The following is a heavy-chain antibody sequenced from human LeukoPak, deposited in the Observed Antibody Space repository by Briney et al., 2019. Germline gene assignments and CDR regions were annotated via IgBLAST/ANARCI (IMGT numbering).Heavy chain of an antibody. CDR2: ISYDGSNK. D-gene: IGHD3-9*01. Sequence: GGSLRLSCAASGFTFSNAWMSWVRQAPGKGLEWVAVISYDGSNKFYADSVKGRFTISRDNSKNTLYLQMNSLRAEDTAVYYCARCPQPWLSWYFDFWGRGTLVTVSS. CDR3: ARCPQPWLSWYFDF. V-gene: IGHV3-30*01. CDR1: GFTFSNAW. J-gene: IGHJ2*01.